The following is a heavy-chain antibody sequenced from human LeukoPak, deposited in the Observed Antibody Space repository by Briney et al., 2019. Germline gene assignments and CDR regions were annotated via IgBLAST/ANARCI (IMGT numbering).Heavy chain of an antibody. CDR3: AKDEYSSYGYFQH. CDR2: IYSGGST. Sequence: PGGSLRLSCAASGFTVSSNYMSWVRQAPGKGLEWVSVIYSGGSTYYADSVKGRFTISRDNSKNTLYLQMNSLRAEDAAVYYCAKDEYSSYGYFQHWGQGTLVTVSS. V-gene: IGHV3-53*01. CDR1: GFTVSSNY. D-gene: IGHD6-6*01. J-gene: IGHJ1*01.